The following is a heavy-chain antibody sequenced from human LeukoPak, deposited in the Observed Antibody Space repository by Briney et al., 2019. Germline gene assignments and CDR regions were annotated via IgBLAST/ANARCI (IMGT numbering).Heavy chain of an antibody. Sequence: SETLSLTCAVYGGPFSGYYWSWIRQPPGKGLEWIGEINHSGSTNYNPSLKSRVTISVDTSKNQFSLKLSSVTAADTAVYYCAAYYYDSSGYSSYFDYWGQGTLVAVSS. CDR1: GGPFSGYY. D-gene: IGHD3-22*01. V-gene: IGHV4-34*01. CDR2: INHSGST. CDR3: AAYYYDSSGYSSYFDY. J-gene: IGHJ4*02.